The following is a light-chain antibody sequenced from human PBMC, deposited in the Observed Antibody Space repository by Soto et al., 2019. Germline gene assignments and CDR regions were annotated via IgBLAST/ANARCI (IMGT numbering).Light chain of an antibody. J-gene: IGKJ5*01. CDR2: GTS. V-gene: IGKV3-20*01. CDR3: QQYGNSPIT. Sequence: DIVLTQSPGTLSLSPGERATLSCRASQSVGSIYLAWYQQKPGQAPRLLIYGTSNRASGIPDRFSGSGSGTDFTLSISGLEPEDFAVYYCQQYGNSPITFGQGTRLEIK. CDR1: QSVGSIY.